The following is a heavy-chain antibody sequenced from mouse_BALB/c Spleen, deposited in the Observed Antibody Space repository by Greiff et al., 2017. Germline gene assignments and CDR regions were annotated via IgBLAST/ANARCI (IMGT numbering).Heavy chain of an antibody. Sequence: VQLQQSGAELVRSGASVKLSCTASGFNIKDYYMHWVKQRPEQGLEWIGWIDPENGDTEYAPKFQGKATMTADTSSNTAYLQLSSLTSEDTAVYYCASYGNFDDWGQGTTLTVSS. V-gene: IGHV14-4*02. D-gene: IGHD2-1*01. CDR2: IDPENGDT. CDR3: ASYGNFDD. J-gene: IGHJ2*01. CDR1: GFNIKDYY.